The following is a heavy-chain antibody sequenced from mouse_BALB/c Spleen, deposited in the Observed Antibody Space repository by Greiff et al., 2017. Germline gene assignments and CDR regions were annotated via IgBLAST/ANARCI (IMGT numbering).Heavy chain of an antibody. CDR2: IDPYDSET. J-gene: IGHJ1*01. CDR3: ARRGLYGNSSYWYFDV. V-gene: IGHV1-52*01. D-gene: IGHD2-1*01. CDR1: GYTFTSYR. Sequence: QVQLQQPGAELVRPGASVKLSCKASGYTFTSYRMNWVKQRPEQGLEWIGRIDPYDSETHYNQKFKDKAILTVDKSSSTAYMQLSSLTSDDSAVYYCARRGLYGNSSYWYFDVWGAGTTGTVTS.